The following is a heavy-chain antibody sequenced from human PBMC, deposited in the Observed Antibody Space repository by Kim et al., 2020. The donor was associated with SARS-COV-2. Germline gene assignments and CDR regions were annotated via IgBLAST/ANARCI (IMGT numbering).Heavy chain of an antibody. J-gene: IGHJ4*02. CDR3: ARAYDFWSGFASY. D-gene: IGHD3-3*01. Sequence: YEQKFQGRVTMTRDTSTSTVYMELSSLRSEDTAVYYCARAYDFWSGFASYWGQGTLVTVSS. V-gene: IGHV1-46*01.